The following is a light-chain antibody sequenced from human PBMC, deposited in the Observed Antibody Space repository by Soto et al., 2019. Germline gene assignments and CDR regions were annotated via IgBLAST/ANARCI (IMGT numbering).Light chain of an antibody. CDR1: SSNIGTNY. J-gene: IGLJ2*01. CDR3: SSETSSRTLI. V-gene: IGLV1-51*01. Sequence: QSVLTQPPSVSAAPGQKVTISCSGSSSNIGTNYVSWYQQVPGRTPKLVIFEVNIRPSGLSHRFSGSKSGNTASLTISGLQAEDEAHYYCSSETSSRTLIFGGGTKVTVL. CDR2: EVN.